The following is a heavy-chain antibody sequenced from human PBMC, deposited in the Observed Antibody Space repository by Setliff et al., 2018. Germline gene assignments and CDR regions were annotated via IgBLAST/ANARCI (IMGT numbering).Heavy chain of an antibody. CDR3: ARFGGSCSSSSCYASDL. Sequence: ASVNVSCKASGYIFTTYGFNWVRQAPGQGLEWMGMISTYTGKTTYAQKFQGRVTMTTDTSTGTGYMELRSLRSDDTAVYFCARFGGSCSSSSCYASDLWGQGTRVTVSS. CDR1: GYIFTTYG. D-gene: IGHD2-2*01. CDR2: ISTYTGKT. V-gene: IGHV1-18*01. J-gene: IGHJ3*01.